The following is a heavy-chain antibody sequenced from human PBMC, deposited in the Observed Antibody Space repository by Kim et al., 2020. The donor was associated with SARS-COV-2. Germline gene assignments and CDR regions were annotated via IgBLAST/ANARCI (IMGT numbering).Heavy chain of an antibody. J-gene: IGHJ3*02. CDR3: VRDRMGGAFDM. D-gene: IGHD3-16*01. CDR1: GFTFSAYD. Sequence: GGSLRLSCATSGFTFSAYDMNWVRQAPGKGLEWLSFITKSSTTIYYADPVEGRFTISRDNAKNSLFLQMNSLSDEDTALYYCVRDRMGGAFDMWGQGTM. V-gene: IGHV3-48*02. CDR2: ITKSSTTI.